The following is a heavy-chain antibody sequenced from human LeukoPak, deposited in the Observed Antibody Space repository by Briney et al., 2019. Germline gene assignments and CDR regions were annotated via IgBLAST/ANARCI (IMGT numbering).Heavy chain of an antibody. CDR2: INGDGRST. Sequence: GGSLILSCAASGFTFCSYWMHWVRQAPGKGLVWVSRINGDGRSTTYADSVKGRFTISRDNAKNTLYLQMNGLRAEDTAVYYCARDLVVTSAYWGQGTLVTVSS. V-gene: IGHV3-74*01. CDR1: GFTFCSYW. D-gene: IGHD3-22*01. CDR3: ARDLVVTSAY. J-gene: IGHJ4*02.